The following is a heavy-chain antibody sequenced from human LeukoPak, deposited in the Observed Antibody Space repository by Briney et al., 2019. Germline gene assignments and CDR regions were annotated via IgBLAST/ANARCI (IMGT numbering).Heavy chain of an antibody. CDR2: IRYDGSNK. Sequence: GGSLRLSCAASGFTFSSYGMHWVRQAPGKGLEWVAFIRYDGSNKYYADSVKGRFTISRDNSKNTLYLQMNSLRAEDTAVYYCAKVGTYYYDSSGSAGAFDIWGQGTMVTVSP. D-gene: IGHD3-22*01. V-gene: IGHV3-30*02. J-gene: IGHJ3*02. CDR1: GFTFSSYG. CDR3: AKVGTYYYDSSGSAGAFDI.